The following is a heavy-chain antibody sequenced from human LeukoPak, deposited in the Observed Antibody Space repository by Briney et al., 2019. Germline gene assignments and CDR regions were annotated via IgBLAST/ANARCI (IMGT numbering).Heavy chain of an antibody. Sequence: ASVKVSCKASGYTFTDYYMHWVRQAPGQGLEWMGWIIPKSGGTNYAQNFQGRVTMTRDTSITTAYMELSRLTYDDTAVHYCARDASTVPLATACLDWGQRTLVTVSS. V-gene: IGHV1-2*02. CDR3: ARDASTVPLATACLD. D-gene: IGHD2-2*01. CDR1: GYTFTDYY. CDR2: IIPKSGGT. J-gene: IGHJ4*02.